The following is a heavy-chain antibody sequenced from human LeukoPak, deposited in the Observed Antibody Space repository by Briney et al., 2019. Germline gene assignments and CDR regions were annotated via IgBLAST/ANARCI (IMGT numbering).Heavy chain of an antibody. Sequence: SVKVSCKASGYTFASYGISWVRQAPGQGLEWMGGIIPIFGTANYAQKFQGRVTITADESTSTAYMELSSLRSEDTAVYYCATDLINSSSWYGLACWGQGTLVTVSS. CDR3: ATDLINSSSWYGLAC. V-gene: IGHV1-69*13. D-gene: IGHD6-13*01. CDR2: IIPIFGTA. J-gene: IGHJ4*02. CDR1: GYTFASYG.